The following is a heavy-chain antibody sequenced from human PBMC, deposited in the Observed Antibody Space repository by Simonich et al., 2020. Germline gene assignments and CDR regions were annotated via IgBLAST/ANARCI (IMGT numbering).Heavy chain of an antibody. V-gene: IGHV3-23*01. CDR3: AKRSGVSITGTFDY. Sequence: EVQLLESGGGLVQPGGSLRLSCAASGFTFSSSAMSWVRQAPGKGVEWVSGISGSGGSTYYADSVKGRFTISRDNSKNTLYLQMNSLRAEDTAVYYCAKRSGVSITGTFDYWGQGTLVTVSS. J-gene: IGHJ4*02. CDR1: GFTFSSSA. CDR2: ISGSGGST. D-gene: IGHD1-7*01.